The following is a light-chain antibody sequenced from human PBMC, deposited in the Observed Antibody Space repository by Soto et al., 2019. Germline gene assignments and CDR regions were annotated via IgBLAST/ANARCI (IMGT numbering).Light chain of an antibody. J-gene: IGKJ1*01. Sequence: IQITESPSTLPASVGERGTITCRDSQSISNWLAWYQQKPGKAPTLLIHGASSLQSGVPSRFSGRGSGTDVTLTIRSLQPEDFATYYCPQSYRARRFGQGSNV. CDR3: PQSYRARR. CDR2: GAS. CDR1: QSISNW. V-gene: IGKV1-39*01.